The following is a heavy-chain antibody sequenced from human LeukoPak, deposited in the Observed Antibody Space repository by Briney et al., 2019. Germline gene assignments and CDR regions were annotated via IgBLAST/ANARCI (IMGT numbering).Heavy chain of an antibody. D-gene: IGHD4-23*01. CDR1: GFTFDNYA. V-gene: IGHV3-9*03. CDR3: AKDRSHDYGGLFDY. J-gene: IGHJ4*02. CDR2: LIWNTASI. Sequence: GRSLRLSCAASGFTFDNYAMHWVRQAPGKGLEWVSGLIWNTASIGYADSVKGRFTISRDNAKNSLYLQMNSLRAEDMALYYCAKDRSHDYGGLFDYWGQGALVTASS.